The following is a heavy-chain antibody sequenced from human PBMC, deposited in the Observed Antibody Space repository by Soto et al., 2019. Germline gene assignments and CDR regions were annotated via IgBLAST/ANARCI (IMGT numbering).Heavy chain of an antibody. Sequence: PSETLSLTCTVSGGSISSYYWSWIRQSPGKGLEWIGYMFHTGSANYNPSLKSRVAISVDTSKNQFSLNLSSVTTADTAVYYCARGHFWFDPWGQGTLVT. V-gene: IGHV4-59*01. J-gene: IGHJ5*02. CDR2: MFHTGSA. CDR1: GGSISSYY. CDR3: ARGHFWFDP.